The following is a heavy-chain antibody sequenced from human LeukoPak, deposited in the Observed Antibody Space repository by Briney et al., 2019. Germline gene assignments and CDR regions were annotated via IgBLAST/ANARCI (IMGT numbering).Heavy chain of an antibody. CDR1: GGSIRSYK. J-gene: IGHJ6*03. Sequence: SETLSLTCTVSGGSIRSYKWSWIRQAPGKGLEWIGYIYYRGSTNYNPSLKSRVTISVDTSKNQFSLKVSSVTAADTAVYYCARHGDLSYYYYMDVWGKGTTVTVSS. V-gene: IGHV4-59*01. CDR2: IYYRGST. CDR3: ARHGDLSYYYYMDV. D-gene: IGHD7-27*01.